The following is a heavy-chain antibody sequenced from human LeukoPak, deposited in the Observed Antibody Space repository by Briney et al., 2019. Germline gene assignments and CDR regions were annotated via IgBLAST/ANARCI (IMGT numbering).Heavy chain of an antibody. CDR3: VRGAGY. CDR2: ISSNGDNT. J-gene: IGHJ4*02. Sequence: GGSLRLSCSVSGFTFSTYVMHWVRQAPGKGLEYVSAISSNGDNTYYADSVKGRFTISRDNSKNTLYLQMSSLRADDTAVYYCVRGAGYWDQGTLVTVSS. CDR1: GFTFSTYV. V-gene: IGHV3-64D*06.